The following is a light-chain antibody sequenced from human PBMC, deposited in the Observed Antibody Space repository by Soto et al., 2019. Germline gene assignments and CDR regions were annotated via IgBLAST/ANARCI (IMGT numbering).Light chain of an antibody. CDR3: QLVTTQWP. CDR1: HSISRW. Sequence: DFLMTQSPSTLSASVGERVTITCRASHSISRWLAWYQQQPGKTTKLLIYDGSSLERGVPSRFSGSGSGTEFTLTIGRLLADVFGTYYCQLVTTQWPFGQGTKVDIK. V-gene: IGKV1-5*01. CDR2: DGS. J-gene: IGKJ1*01.